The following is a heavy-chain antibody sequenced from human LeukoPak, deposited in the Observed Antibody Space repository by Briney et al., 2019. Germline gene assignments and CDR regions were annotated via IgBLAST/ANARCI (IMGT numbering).Heavy chain of an antibody. Sequence: GESLKISCKGSGYNFASYWIGWVRQMPGKGLEWMGIIYPGDSDTRYSPSFQGQVTISADKSISTAYLQWSSLKASDTAMYYCARGSGYYQGGPYYFDYWGQGTLVTVSP. CDR3: ARGSGYYQGGPYYFDY. J-gene: IGHJ4*02. D-gene: IGHD3-22*01. V-gene: IGHV5-51*01. CDR2: IYPGDSDT. CDR1: GYNFASYW.